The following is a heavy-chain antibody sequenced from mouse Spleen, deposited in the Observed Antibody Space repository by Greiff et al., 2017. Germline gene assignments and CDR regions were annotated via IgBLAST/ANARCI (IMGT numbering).Heavy chain of an antibody. J-gene: IGHJ1*01. CDR2: ISSGGSYT. D-gene: IGHD1-3*01. Sequence: EVKLMESGGGLVKPGGPLKLSCAASGFTFSSYAMSWVRQTPEKRLEWVATISSGGSYTYYPDSVKGRFTISRDNAKNTLYLQMSSLRSEDTAMYYCARQKWEGPWYFDVWGAGTTVTVSS. CDR3: ARQKWEGPWYFDV. V-gene: IGHV5-9-3*01. CDR1: GFTFSSYA.